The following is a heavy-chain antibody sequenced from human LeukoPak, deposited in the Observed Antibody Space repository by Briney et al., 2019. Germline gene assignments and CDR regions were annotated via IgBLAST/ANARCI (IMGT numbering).Heavy chain of an antibody. CDR3: ARGNYYGQDY. J-gene: IGHJ4*02. D-gene: IGHD3-10*01. CDR2: INSDGSTT. CDR1: GFTFSSYW. Sequence: GGSLRLSCGASGFTFSSYWMHWVRQAPGKGLVWISRINSDGSTTSYADSVKGRFAISRDNAKNTLYLQMNSLRAEDTAVYYCARGNYYGQDYWGQGTLVTVSS. V-gene: IGHV3-74*01.